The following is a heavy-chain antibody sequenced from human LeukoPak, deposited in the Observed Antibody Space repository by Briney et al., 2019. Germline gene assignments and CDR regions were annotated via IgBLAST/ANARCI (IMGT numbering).Heavy chain of an antibody. J-gene: IGHJ4*02. CDR3: AKDRGGVDY. Sequence: GGPLRLSCAASGFTFDDYSMHWVRQGPGKGLEWVSVISWDGGSTSYADSVKGRFTISRDNSKNSLYLQMNSLRSEDSALYYCAKDRGGVDYWGQGTLVTVSS. CDR1: GFTFDDYS. V-gene: IGHV3-43*01. CDR2: ISWDGGST. D-gene: IGHD3-16*01.